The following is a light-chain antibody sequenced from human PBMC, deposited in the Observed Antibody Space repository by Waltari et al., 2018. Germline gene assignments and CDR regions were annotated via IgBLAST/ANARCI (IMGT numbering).Light chain of an antibody. V-gene: IGKV2-30*02. Sequence: DVVMTQSPLSLPVTLGQPASISCRSSQSLVHRDGNTYLNWFQQRPGQSPRRVIYKVSNRDSGVPERFSGSGSGTDFTLKISRVEAEDVGVYYCMQGTHWPPSTFGQGTKLEIK. J-gene: IGKJ2*02. CDR3: MQGTHWPPST. CDR1: QSLVHRDGNTY. CDR2: KVS.